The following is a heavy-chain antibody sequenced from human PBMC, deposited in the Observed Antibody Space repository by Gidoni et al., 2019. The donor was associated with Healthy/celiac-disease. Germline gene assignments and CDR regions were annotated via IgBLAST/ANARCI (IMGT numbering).Heavy chain of an antibody. J-gene: IGHJ4*02. CDR3: AREKGGVFDY. V-gene: IGHV1-69*01. CDR1: VGTFSSYA. CDR2: TIHMFGTE. D-gene: IGHD1-26*01. Sequence: QVQLVQSGAEVKKPVSSVKVSCKASVGTFSSYAISWVRQAPGRGFEWRGGTIHMFGTENRAQKFQGRVTITADESTSTAYMELSSLGSEDTAVYYCAREKGGVFDYWGQGTLVTVSS.